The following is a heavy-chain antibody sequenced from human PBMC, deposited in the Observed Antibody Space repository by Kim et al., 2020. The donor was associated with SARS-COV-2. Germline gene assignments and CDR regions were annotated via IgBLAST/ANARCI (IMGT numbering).Heavy chain of an antibody. CDR2: ISSSGSTI. Sequence: GGSLRLSCAASGFTFSSYEMNWVRQAPGKGLEWVSYISSSGSTIYYADSVKGRFTISRDNAKNSLYLQMNSLRAVDTAVYYCASGKISRGAAWDYWGQGTLVTVSS. CDR3: ASGKISRGAAWDY. V-gene: IGHV3-48*03. J-gene: IGHJ4*02. D-gene: IGHD1-26*01. CDR1: GFTFSSYE.